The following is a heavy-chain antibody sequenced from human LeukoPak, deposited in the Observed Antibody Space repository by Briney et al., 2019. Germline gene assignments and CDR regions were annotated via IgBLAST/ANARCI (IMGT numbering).Heavy chain of an antibody. CDR3: ARVGVDDAFDI. D-gene: IGHD3-10*01. CDR1: GFTFSDYD. V-gene: IGHV3-21*01. CDR2: IITTTSHI. J-gene: IGHJ3*02. Sequence: TGGSLRLSCEASGFTFSDYDINWIRQAPGKGLEWVSSIITTTSHISYADSVKGRFTISRDNAKNSLYLQMNSLRAEDTTVYYCARVGVDDAFDIWGQGTMVTVSS.